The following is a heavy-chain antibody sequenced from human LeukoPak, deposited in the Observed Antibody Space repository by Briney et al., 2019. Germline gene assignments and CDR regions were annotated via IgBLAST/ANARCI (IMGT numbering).Heavy chain of an antibody. V-gene: IGHV1-46*01. CDR2: INPSGGST. D-gene: IGHD2/OR15-2a*01. Sequence: GASVKVSCKASGYTFTSYYMHWVRQAPGQGLGWMGIINPSGGSTSYAQKFQGRVTMTRDMSTSTVYMELSSLRSEDTAVYYCARGGRTKGLSQSYYFDYWGQGTLVTVSS. J-gene: IGHJ4*02. CDR3: ARGGRTKGLSQSYYFDY. CDR1: GYTFTSYY.